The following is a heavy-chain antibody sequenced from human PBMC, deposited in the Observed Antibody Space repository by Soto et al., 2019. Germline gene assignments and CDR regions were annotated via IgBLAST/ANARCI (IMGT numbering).Heavy chain of an antibody. CDR2: ISGSGVST. CDR1: GFTFSSYA. J-gene: IGHJ6*02. V-gene: IGHV3-23*01. D-gene: IGHD6-13*01. CDR3: AKGRYSSSGTRYGMDV. Sequence: EVQLLESGGGLVQPGGSLRLSCAASGFTFSSYAMSWVRQAPGKGLEWVSAISGSGVSTYYEDSVKGRFTISRDKSKNTLSLQMNSLRAEDTAVYYCAKGRYSSSGTRYGMDVWGQGTTVTVSS.